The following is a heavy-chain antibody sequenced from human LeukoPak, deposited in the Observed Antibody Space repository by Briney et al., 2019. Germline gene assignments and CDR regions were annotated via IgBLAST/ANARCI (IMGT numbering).Heavy chain of an antibody. D-gene: IGHD3-10*01. V-gene: IGHV1-18*01. CDR3: ARGGGSSGSYYGGDPFDAFDI. CDR2: ISAYNGKT. CDR1: GYTFTSYG. J-gene: IGHJ3*02. Sequence: GASVKVSCKASGYTFTSYGISWVRQAPGQGLEWMGWISAYNGKTNYAQKLQGRVTMTTDTSTSTAYMELRSLRSDDTAVYYCARGGGSSGSYYGGDPFDAFDIWGQGTMVTVSS.